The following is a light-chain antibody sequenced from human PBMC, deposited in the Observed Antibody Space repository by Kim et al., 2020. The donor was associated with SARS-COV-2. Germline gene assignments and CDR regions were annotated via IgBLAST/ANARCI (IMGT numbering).Light chain of an antibody. V-gene: IGLV3-19*01. CDR2: GKN. CDR1: SLRSYY. Sequence: LGQTVRITCQGDSLRSYYASWYQQKPGQAPVLVIYGKNNRPSGIPDRFSGSSSGNTASLTITGAQAEDEADYYCNSRDSSGNHHVVFGGETQLTVL. J-gene: IGLJ2*01. CDR3: NSRDSSGNHHVV.